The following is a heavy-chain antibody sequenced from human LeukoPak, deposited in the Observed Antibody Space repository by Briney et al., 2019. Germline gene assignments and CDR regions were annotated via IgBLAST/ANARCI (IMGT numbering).Heavy chain of an antibody. V-gene: IGHV4-61*02. Sequence: SETLSLTCTVSGGSISSGSYYWSWIRQPAGKGLEWIGRIYTSGSTNYNPSLKSRVTISVDTSKNQFSLKLSSVTAADTAVYYCARDYYGSGSYYNWDYWGQGTLVTVSS. CDR2: IYTSGST. CDR3: ARDYYGSGSYYNWDY. D-gene: IGHD3-10*01. J-gene: IGHJ4*02. CDR1: GGSISSGSYY.